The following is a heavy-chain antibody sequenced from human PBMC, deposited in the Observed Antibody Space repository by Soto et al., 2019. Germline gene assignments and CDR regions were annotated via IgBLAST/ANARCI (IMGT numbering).Heavy chain of an antibody. CDR3: AKDSITGDPPLRADYYYGMDV. J-gene: IGHJ6*02. CDR1: GFTFSSYA. CDR2: ISGSGGST. V-gene: IGHV3-23*01. Sequence: GGSLRLSCAASGFTFSSYAMSWVRQAPGKGLEWVSAISGSGGSTYYADSVKGRFTISRDNSKNTLYLQMNSLRAEDTAVYYCAKDSITGDPPLRADYYYGMDVWGQGTTVTVSS. D-gene: IGHD7-27*01.